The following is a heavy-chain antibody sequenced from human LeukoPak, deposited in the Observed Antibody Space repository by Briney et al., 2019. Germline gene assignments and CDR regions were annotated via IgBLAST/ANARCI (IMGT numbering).Heavy chain of an antibody. Sequence: ASVKVSCKASGYTFTSYYMHWVRQAPGQGLEWMGKINPSGGSTNYAQKFQGRVTMTRDTSTSTVYMELSSLRSEDTAVYYCARDPYDSSGYYFERYGMDVWGQGTTVTVSS. CDR1: GYTFTSYY. D-gene: IGHD3-22*01. CDR2: INPSGGST. J-gene: IGHJ6*02. CDR3: ARDPYDSSGYYFERYGMDV. V-gene: IGHV1-46*01.